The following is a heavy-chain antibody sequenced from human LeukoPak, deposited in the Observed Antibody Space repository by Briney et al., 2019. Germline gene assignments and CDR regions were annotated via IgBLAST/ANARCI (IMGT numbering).Heavy chain of an antibody. CDR2: ISDTGNT. Sequence: GGSLRLSCAASGFTLSSYAMSWVRQAPGKGLEWVSAISDTGNTYHADSVKGRFTISRDSSKNTPFLQMNRLRPEDAAVYYCAKAPVTTCRGAFCYPFDYWGLETLVAVSS. J-gene: IGHJ4*02. D-gene: IGHD2-15*01. CDR3: AKAPVTTCRGAFCYPFDY. V-gene: IGHV3-23*01. CDR1: GFTLSSYA.